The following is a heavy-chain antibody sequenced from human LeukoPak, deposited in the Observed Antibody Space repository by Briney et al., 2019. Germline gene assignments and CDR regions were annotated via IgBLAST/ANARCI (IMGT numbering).Heavy chain of an antibody. V-gene: IGHV4-34*01. CDR3: ASPSPEMATTARGAFDI. J-gene: IGHJ3*02. D-gene: IGHD5-24*01. Sequence: PSETLSLTCAVYGGSFSGYYWSWIRQPPGKGLEWIGEINHSGSTNYNPSLKSRVTISVDTSKNQFSLKLSSVTAADTAVYYCASPSPEMATTARGAFDIWGQGTMVTVSS. CDR2: INHSGST. CDR1: GGSFSGYY.